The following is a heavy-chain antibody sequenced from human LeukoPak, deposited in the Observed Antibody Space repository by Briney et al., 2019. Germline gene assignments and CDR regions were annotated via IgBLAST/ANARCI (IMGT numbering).Heavy chain of an antibody. CDR1: GFRFSSLD. CDR3: ARDSVRESGWWNFEY. D-gene: IGHD6-19*01. V-gene: IGHV3-23*01. J-gene: IGHJ4*02. Sequence: GGSLRLSCAASGFRFSSLDMSWVRQAPGKGLEWVSSISNGGDRKYYTDSVKGRFTISRDNSKNTLDLQMNGLRAEDTAVYYCARDSVRESGWWNFEYWGQGSLVTVSS. CDR2: ISNGGDRK.